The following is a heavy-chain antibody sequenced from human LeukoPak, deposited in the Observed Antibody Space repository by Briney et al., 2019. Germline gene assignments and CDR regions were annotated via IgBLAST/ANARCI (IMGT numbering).Heavy chain of an antibody. CDR3: TTKRVGAPAFDS. CDR1: DFSLTIAW. V-gene: IGHV3-15*07. Sequence: GGSLRLSCAASDFSLTIAWMNWVRQAPGKGLEWVGRVKSKTDGGTIDYAAPVKGRFILSREDSKNTLYLEMNSLKIEDTAVYYCTTKRVGAPAFDSWGQGTLVTVSS. CDR2: VKSKTDGGTI. J-gene: IGHJ4*02. D-gene: IGHD1-26*01.